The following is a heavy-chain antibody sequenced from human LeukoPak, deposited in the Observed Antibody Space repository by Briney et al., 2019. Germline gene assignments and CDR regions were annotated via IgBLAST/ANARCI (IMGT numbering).Heavy chain of an antibody. CDR2: IYYSGST. CDR3: ARAPRGGMVTQFDY. CDR1: GGSISSYY. J-gene: IGHJ4*02. D-gene: IGHD2-21*02. V-gene: IGHV4-59*01. Sequence: PSETLSLTCTVYGGSISSYYWIWIRQPPGEGLVWIGYIYYSGSTNYNPSLKSRATISVDTPKNQFSLKLSSVTAADTAVYYCARAPRGGMVTQFDYWGQGTLVTVSS.